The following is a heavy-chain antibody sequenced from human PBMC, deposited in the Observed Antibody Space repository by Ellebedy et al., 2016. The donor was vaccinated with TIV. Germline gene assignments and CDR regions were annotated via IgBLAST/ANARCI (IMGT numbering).Heavy chain of an antibody. V-gene: IGHV4-59*12. J-gene: IGHJ4*02. CDR1: GGSISSYY. D-gene: IGHD5-18*01. Sequence: SETLSLXXTVSGGSISSYYWSWIRQPPGKGLEWIGYIYHSGSTYYNPSLKSRVTISVDRSKNQFSLKLSSVTAADTAVYYCARGYSYGSGGFDYWGQGTLVTVSS. CDR2: IYHSGST. CDR3: ARGYSYGSGGFDY.